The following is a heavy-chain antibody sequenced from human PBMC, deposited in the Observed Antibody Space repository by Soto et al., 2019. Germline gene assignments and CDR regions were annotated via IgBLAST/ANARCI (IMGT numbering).Heavy chain of an antibody. V-gene: IGHV6-1*01. Sequence: SQTLSLTCAISGDSVSSNTASWNWIRQSPSRGLEWLGRTYFRSKWYNDYAVSVKSRIIINPDTSNNQFSLQLNSVTPEDTAVYFCAKGDNLGPKTGYAFDPWGQGIMVTVS. D-gene: IGHD5-12*01. CDR2: TYFRSKWYN. CDR1: GDSVSSNTAS. J-gene: IGHJ5*02. CDR3: AKGDNLGPKTGYAFDP.